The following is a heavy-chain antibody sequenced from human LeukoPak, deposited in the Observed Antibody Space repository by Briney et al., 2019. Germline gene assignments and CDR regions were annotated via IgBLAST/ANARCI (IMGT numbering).Heavy chain of an antibody. D-gene: IGHD6-13*01. CDR2: IYHSGYT. CDR1: IDSITSYY. CDR3: AREEGIAAAGALGH. V-gene: IGHV4-59*01. J-gene: IGHJ4*02. Sequence: SETLSLTCSVPIDSITSYYWSWIRQPPGKGLEWIGFIYHSGYTNSNPSLTTRVTMSVDTSKTQITLRLSSVTAADTAVYYCAREEGIAAAGALGHWGQGILVTVSS.